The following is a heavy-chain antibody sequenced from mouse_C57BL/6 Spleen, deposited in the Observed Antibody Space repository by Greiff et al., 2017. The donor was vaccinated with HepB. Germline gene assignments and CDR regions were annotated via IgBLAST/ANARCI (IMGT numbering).Heavy chain of an antibody. CDR2: IYPGDGDT. J-gene: IGHJ2*01. V-gene: IGHV1-82*01. CDR3: ARSESLPLPDY. CDR1: GYAFSSSW. Sequence: QVQLQQSGPELVKPGASVKISCKASGYAFSSSWMNWVKQRPGKGLEWIGRIYPGDGDTNYNGKFKGKATLTADKSSSTAYMQLSSLTSEDSAVYFCARSESLPLPDYWGQGTTLTVSS.